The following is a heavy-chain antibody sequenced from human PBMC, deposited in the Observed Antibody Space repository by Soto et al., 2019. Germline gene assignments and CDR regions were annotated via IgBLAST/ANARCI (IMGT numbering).Heavy chain of an antibody. CDR3: AKDQNLGYFDY. CDR1: GFTFSSYG. V-gene: IGHV3-30*18. CDR2: ISYDGSNK. Sequence: HPGGSLRLSCAASGFTFSSYGMHWVRQAPGKGLEWVAVISYDGSNKYYADSVKGRFTISRDNSKNTLYLQMNSLRAEDTAVYYCAKDQNLGYFDYWGQGTLVTVSS. J-gene: IGHJ4*02. D-gene: IGHD7-27*01.